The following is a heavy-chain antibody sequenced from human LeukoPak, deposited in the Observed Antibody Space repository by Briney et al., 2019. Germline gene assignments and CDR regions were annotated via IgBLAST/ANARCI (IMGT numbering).Heavy chain of an antibody. V-gene: IGHV3-23*01. J-gene: IGHJ4*02. CDR3: AEDLRNVVVYATEDY. Sequence: DSVKGRFTISRDNSKNTLYLQMNSLRAEDTAVYYCAEDLRNVVVYATEDYWGQGTLVTVSS. D-gene: IGHD2-8*02.